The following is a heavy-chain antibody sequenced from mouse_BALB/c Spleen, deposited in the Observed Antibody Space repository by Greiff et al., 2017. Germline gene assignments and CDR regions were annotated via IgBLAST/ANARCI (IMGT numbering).Heavy chain of an antibody. Sequence: QVQLKQSGAELMKPGASVKISCKATGYTFSSYWIEWVKQRPGHGLEWIGEILPGSGSTNYNEKFKGKATFTADTSSNTAYMQLSSLTSEDSAVYYCARGYRYDVDYYAMDYWGQGTSVTVSS. D-gene: IGHD2-14*01. V-gene: IGHV1-9*01. J-gene: IGHJ4*01. CDR2: ILPGSGST. CDR1: GYTFSSYW. CDR3: ARGYRYDVDYYAMDY.